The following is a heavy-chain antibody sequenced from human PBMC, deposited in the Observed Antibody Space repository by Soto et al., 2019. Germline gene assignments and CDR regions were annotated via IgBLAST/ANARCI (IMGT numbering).Heavy chain of an antibody. CDR3: AKAKWELLNDAFDI. Sequence: QVQLVESGGGVVQPGRSLRLSCAASGFTFSSYGMHWVRQAPGKGLEWVAVISYDGSNKYYADSVKGRFTISRDNSKNTLYLQMNILRAEDTAVYYCAKAKWELLNDAFDIWGQGTMVTVSS. V-gene: IGHV3-30*18. CDR1: GFTFSSYG. CDR2: ISYDGSNK. D-gene: IGHD1-26*01. J-gene: IGHJ3*02.